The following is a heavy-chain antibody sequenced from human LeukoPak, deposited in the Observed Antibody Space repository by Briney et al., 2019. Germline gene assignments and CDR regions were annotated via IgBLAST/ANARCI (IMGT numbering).Heavy chain of an antibody. D-gene: IGHD1-1*01. Sequence: PGGSLRLSRAASGFTVSSNYMSWVRQAPGKGLEWVSVIYTGGYTYYADSVKGRFTISRDNSKNTLYLQVNSLRAEDTAVYYCAKTGNPATGDYWGQGTLVTVSS. J-gene: IGHJ4*02. V-gene: IGHV3-53*01. CDR3: AKTGNPATGDY. CDR2: IYTGGYT. CDR1: GFTVSSNY.